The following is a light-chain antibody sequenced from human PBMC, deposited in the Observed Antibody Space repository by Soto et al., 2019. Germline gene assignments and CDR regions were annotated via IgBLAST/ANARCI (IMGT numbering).Light chain of an antibody. CDR3: KVYNSVTWT. Sequence: DIQMTQSPSTLSASVGDRVTITCRASQSISTWLAWFQQKPGKAPKLLIYEASKLESGVPSRFSGRGSGTDFTLTFSSLQPDDFAAYYCKVYNSVTWTFGQGTKVEIK. J-gene: IGKJ1*01. V-gene: IGKV1-5*03. CDR1: QSISTW. CDR2: EAS.